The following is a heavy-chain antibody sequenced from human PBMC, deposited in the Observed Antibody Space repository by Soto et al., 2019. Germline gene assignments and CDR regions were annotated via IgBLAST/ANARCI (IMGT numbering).Heavy chain of an antibody. J-gene: IGHJ4*02. Sequence: XASLSVTCIVSGESISSSSDYWGWIRQPPGKGLEWIGSIYYSGRTYYNPSFKSRVTISIDTSKNQFSLKLSSVTATDTAVYYCARKRTTVVTQAYFDQWGQGALVTVSS. CDR1: GESISSSSDY. CDR3: ARKRTTVVTQAYFDQ. V-gene: IGHV4-39*01. CDR2: IYYSGRT. D-gene: IGHD2-21*02.